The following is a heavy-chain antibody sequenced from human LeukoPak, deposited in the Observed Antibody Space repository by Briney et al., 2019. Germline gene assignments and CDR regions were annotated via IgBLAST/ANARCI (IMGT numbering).Heavy chain of an antibody. J-gene: IGHJ4*02. D-gene: IGHD5-18*01. CDR3: ASTHTAMVTSFDY. CDR1: GGSISSSSYH. Sequence: SETLSLTCTVSGGSISSSSYHWGWIRQPPGKGLEWIGSIYYSGSTYYNPSLKSRVTISVDTSKSQFSLKLSSVTAADTAVYYCASTHTAMVTSFDYWGQGTLVTVSS. CDR2: IYYSGST. V-gene: IGHV4-39*07.